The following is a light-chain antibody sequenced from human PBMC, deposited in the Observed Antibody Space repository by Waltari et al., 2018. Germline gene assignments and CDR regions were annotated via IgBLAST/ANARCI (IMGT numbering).Light chain of an antibody. CDR1: QSVLYSSNNKNY. CDR3: HQYYNIPFT. J-gene: IGKJ3*01. CDR2: WAS. V-gene: IGKV4-1*01. Sequence: DIVMTQSPGSLAVSLGERATINCKSSQSVLYSSNNKNYLAWYQQKPGQPPKLLIYWASTRESGVPDRLSGSGSGTDFTLTISSLQAEDVAVYYCHQYYNIPFTFGPGTKVDIK.